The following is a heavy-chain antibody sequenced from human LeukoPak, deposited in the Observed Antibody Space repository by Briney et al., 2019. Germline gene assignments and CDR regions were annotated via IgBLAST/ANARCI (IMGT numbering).Heavy chain of an antibody. J-gene: IGHJ5*02. CDR2: IYYSGST. V-gene: IGHV4-59*01. CDR3: ARVAVPDWFDP. Sequence: PSETLSLTCTVSGGSISSYYWSWIRQPPGKGLEWIGYIYYSGSTNYNPSLKSRVTILVDTSKNQFSLKLSSVTAADTAVYYCARVAVPDWFDPWGQGTLVTVSS. CDR1: GGSISSYY.